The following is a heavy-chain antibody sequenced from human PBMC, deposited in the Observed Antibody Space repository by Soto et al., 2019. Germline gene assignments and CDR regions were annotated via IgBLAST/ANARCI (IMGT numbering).Heavy chain of an antibody. CDR3: ARDRVRYDSSGYYFYGWFAP. D-gene: IGHD3-22*01. CDR1: GGTFSSYA. J-gene: IGHJ5*02. V-gene: IGHV1-69*01. CDR2: IIPIFGTA. Sequence: QVQLVQSGAEVKKPGSSVKVSCKASGGTFSSYAISWVRQAPGQGLEWMGGIIPIFGTANYAQKFQGRVTITADESTSTAYMELSSLRSEDTAVYYCARDRVRYDSSGYYFYGWFAPWGQGTLVTVSS.